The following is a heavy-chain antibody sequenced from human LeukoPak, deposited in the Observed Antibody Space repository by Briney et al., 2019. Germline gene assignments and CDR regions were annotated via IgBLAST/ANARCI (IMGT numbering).Heavy chain of an antibody. V-gene: IGHV4-61*02. Sequence: SQTLSLTCTVSGGSISSGSYYWSWIRQPAGKGLEWIGRIYTSGSTNYNPSLKSRVTISVDTSKNQFSLKLSSVTAADTAVYYCARVGSGYDIDYWGQGTLVTVSS. CDR1: GGSISSGSYY. J-gene: IGHJ4*02. D-gene: IGHD5-12*01. CDR2: IYTSGST. CDR3: ARVGSGYDIDY.